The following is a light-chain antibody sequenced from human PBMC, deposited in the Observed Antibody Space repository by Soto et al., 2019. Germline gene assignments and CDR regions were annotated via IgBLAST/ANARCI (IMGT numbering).Light chain of an antibody. V-gene: IGLV2-14*01. CDR2: DVS. CDR1: SSDVGGYNY. Sequence: QSVLTQRASVTGSXGQSITISCTGTSSDVGGYNYVSWYQQHPGKAPKLMIYDVSNRPSGVSNRFSGSKSGNTASLTISGLQAEDEADYYCSSYTSSSTYVFGTGTKVTVL. CDR3: SSYTSSSTYV. J-gene: IGLJ1*01.